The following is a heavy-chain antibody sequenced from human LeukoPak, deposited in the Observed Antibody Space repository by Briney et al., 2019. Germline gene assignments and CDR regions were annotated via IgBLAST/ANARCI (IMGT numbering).Heavy chain of an antibody. V-gene: IGHV3-30*03. CDR3: ATPVGATRDFDY. Sequence: PGGSLRLSCAASGFTLRSFGMHWVRQAPGKGLEWVAVISYDGSNKCYADSVKGRFTISRDNAKNSLYLQMNSLRAEDTAVYYCATPVGATRDFDYWGQGTLVTVSS. CDR2: ISYDGSNK. J-gene: IGHJ4*02. CDR1: GFTLRSFG. D-gene: IGHD1-26*01.